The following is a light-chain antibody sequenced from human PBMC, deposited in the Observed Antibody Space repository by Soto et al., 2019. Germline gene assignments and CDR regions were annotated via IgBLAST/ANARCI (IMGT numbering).Light chain of an antibody. J-gene: IGLJ3*02. V-gene: IGLV1-47*01. Sequence: QSVLTQPPSASGTPGQRVIISCSGSSSNIGTNYVYWYQQLPGTAPKLLIYKNNQRPSGVPDRFSGSKYGTSASLAIGGLRSEDEADYYCAAWDASLSGPVFGGGTKLTVL. CDR3: AAWDASLSGPV. CDR1: SSNIGTNY. CDR2: KNN.